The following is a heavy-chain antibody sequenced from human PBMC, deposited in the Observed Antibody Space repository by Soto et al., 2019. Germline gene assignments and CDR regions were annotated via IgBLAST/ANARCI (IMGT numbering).Heavy chain of an antibody. CDR2: INPGNSET. Sequence: GESLKISCKGSDYTFAAYWIGWVRQMPGKGLEWMGIINPGNSETRYRPSFQGQVTISADKSINTAYLQWSSLKASDTAMYYCARPDCTNGVCYHVYDIWAKEQWSPSPQ. D-gene: IGHD2-8*01. CDR1: DYTFAAYW. V-gene: IGHV5-51*01. CDR3: ARPDCTNGVCYHVYDI. J-gene: IGHJ3*02.